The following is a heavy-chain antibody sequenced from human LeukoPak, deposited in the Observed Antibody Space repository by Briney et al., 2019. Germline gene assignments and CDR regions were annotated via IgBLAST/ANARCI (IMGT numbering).Heavy chain of an antibody. V-gene: IGHV4-59*08. D-gene: IGHD3-22*01. CDR1: GGSLSSYY. CDR3: ARHGSEYDTSGYSFDY. J-gene: IGHJ4*02. Sequence: PSETLSLTRTVSGGSLSSYYWSSIRQPPGKGLEWIGYIYYSGSTNYNPSLKSRVTISVDTSKNQFSLKLSSVTAADTAVYYCARHGSEYDTSGYSFDYWGQGTLVTVSS. CDR2: IYYSGST.